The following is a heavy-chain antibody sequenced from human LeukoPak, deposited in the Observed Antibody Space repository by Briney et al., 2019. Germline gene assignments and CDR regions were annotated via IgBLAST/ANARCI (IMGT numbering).Heavy chain of an antibody. CDR1: GFTFSSYE. V-gene: IGHV3-48*03. Sequence: GGSLRLSCAASGFTFSSYEMNWVRQAPGKGLEWVSYISVTTATYYADSVRGRFTISRDDAKSSLYLHMNSLRAEDTAVYFCVRDHDWAFDYWGQGTLVTVSS. D-gene: IGHD3-9*01. CDR3: VRDHDWAFDY. J-gene: IGHJ4*02. CDR2: ISVTTAT.